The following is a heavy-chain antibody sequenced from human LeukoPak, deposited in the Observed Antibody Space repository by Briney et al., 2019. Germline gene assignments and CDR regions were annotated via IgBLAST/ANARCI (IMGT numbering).Heavy chain of an antibody. Sequence: SETLSLTCTVSGGSISSGDYYWSWIRQPPGKGLEWIGYIYYSGSTYYNPSLKSRVTISVDTSKNQFSLKLSSVTAADTAVYYCARVKVATYYFDYWGQGTLVTVSS. D-gene: IGHD5-12*01. J-gene: IGHJ4*02. CDR2: IYYSGST. CDR3: ARVKVATYYFDY. V-gene: IGHV4-30-4*08. CDR1: GGSISSGDYY.